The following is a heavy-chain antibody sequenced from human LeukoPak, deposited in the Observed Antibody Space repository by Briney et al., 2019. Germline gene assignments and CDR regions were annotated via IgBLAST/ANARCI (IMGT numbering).Heavy chain of an antibody. CDR1: GGSISSGGYY. CDR2: IYYSVST. J-gene: IGHJ4*02. V-gene: IGHV4-31*03. CDR3: ARQPIRYSGSYFDY. Sequence: SETLSLTCTVSGGSISSGGYYWSWIRQHPGKGLEWIGYIYYSVSTYYNPSLKSRVTISVDTSKNQFSLKLSSGTAADTAVYYCARQPIRYSGSYFDYWGQGTLVTVSS. D-gene: IGHD1-26*01.